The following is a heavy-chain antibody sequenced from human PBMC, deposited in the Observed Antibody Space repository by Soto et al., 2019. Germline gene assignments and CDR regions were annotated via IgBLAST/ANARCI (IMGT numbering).Heavy chain of an antibody. D-gene: IGHD2-21*01. V-gene: IGHV4-31*03. CDR3: ARLRIATNNYKWFDP. CDR2: IYVTGAV. Sequence: SETLSLTCSVSGAALNSGNYYWSWIRQVPGKGLEWIGHIYVTGAVDYNPSLRDRITISQDTSERQFSLNLRLVTAADTAVYYCARLRIATNNYKWFDPWGLGTLVTVS. CDR1: GAALNSGNYY. J-gene: IGHJ5*02.